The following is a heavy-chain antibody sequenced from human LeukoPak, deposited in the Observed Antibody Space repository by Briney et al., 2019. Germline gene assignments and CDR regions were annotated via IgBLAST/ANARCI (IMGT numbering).Heavy chain of an antibody. J-gene: IGHJ4*02. CDR3: ARAPTYYYDSSGYYFFDY. CDR1: GFTFSDYY. CDR2: ISSSGSTI. D-gene: IGHD3-22*01. V-gene: IGHV3-11*01. Sequence: PGGSLRLSCAASGFTFSDYYMSWICQAPGKGLEWVSYISSSGSTIYYADSVKGRFTISRDNAKNSLYLQMNSLRAEDTAVYYRARAPTYYYDSSGYYFFDYWGQGTLVTVSS.